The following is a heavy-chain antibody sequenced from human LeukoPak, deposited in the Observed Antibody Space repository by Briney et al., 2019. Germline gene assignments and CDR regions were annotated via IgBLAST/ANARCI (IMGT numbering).Heavy chain of an antibody. Sequence: SVKVSCKASGGTFSSYAISWVRQAPGQGLEWMGGIIPIFGTANYAQKFQGRVTITADKSTSTAYMELSSLRSEDTAVYYCARYSSSWDPEDYWGQGTLVTVSS. V-gene: IGHV1-69*06. D-gene: IGHD6-13*01. CDR3: ARYSSSWDPEDY. J-gene: IGHJ4*02. CDR2: IIPIFGTA. CDR1: GGTFSSYA.